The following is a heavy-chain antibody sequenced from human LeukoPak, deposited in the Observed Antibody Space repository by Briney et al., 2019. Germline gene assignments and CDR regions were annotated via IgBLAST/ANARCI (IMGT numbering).Heavy chain of an antibody. CDR1: GFTFSSYA. CDR3: AKDYIVGARGGAIDY. CDR2: ISGSGGST. D-gene: IGHD1-26*01. V-gene: IGHV3-23*01. J-gene: IGHJ4*02. Sequence: PGGSLRLSCAASGFTFSSYAMSWVRQAPGKGLEWVSAISGSGGSTYYADSVKGRFTISRDNSKNTLYLQMNSLRTEDTALYYCAKDYIVGARGGAIDYWGQGTLVTVSS.